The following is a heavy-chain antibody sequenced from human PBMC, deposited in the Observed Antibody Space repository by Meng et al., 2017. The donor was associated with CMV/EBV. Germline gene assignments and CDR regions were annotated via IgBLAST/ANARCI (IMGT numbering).Heavy chain of an antibody. CDR1: GGAFSSSSYY. CDR2: IYYSGTT. V-gene: IGHV4-39*07. CDR3: ANYRFNSMMDY. D-gene: IGHD2/OR15-2a*01. Sequence: CTVSGGAFSSSSYYWGWIRQPPGKGLEWIGSIYYSGTTYYNPSLKSRVTISVDTSKNQFSLNLNSVTAADTAVYYCANYRFNSMMDYWGQGSLVTVSS. J-gene: IGHJ4*02.